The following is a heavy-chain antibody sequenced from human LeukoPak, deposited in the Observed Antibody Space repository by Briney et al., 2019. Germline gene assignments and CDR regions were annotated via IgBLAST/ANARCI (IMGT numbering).Heavy chain of an antibody. V-gene: IGHV1-18*01. D-gene: IGHD4-17*01. CDR3: ARDLRLGYGDYGSFDY. Sequence: GASVKVSCKASGYTFTSYGISWVRQAPGQGLEWMGWISAYNGNTNYARKLQGRVTMTTDTSTSTAYMELRSLRSDDTAVYYCARDLRLGYGDYGSFDYWGQGTLVTVSS. CDR1: GYTFTSYG. J-gene: IGHJ4*02. CDR2: ISAYNGNT.